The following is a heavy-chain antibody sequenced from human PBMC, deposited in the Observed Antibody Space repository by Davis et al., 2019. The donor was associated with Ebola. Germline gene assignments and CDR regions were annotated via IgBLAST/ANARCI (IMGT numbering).Heavy chain of an antibody. Sequence: MPGGSLRLSCPVSGGSISDNYWAWIRQFPGKGLEWIGYIYYSGSTNYNPSLTSRVTISVDTSKNQFSLKLSSVTAADTAVYYCARRQIYYDSSGYYHGGFDYWGQGTLVTVSS. CDR1: GGSISDNY. CDR3: ARRQIYYDSSGYYHGGFDY. V-gene: IGHV4-59*01. CDR2: IYYSGST. J-gene: IGHJ4*02. D-gene: IGHD3-22*01.